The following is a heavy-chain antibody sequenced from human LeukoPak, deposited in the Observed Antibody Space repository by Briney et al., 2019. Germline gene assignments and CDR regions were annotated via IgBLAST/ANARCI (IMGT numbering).Heavy chain of an antibody. D-gene: IGHD2-2*01. V-gene: IGHV3-7*01. CDR3: ARDRCSSISCFALDY. CDR2: IKKDGSEK. J-gene: IGHJ4*02. Sequence: GGSLRLSCAASGFTFSSYWMSWVRQAPGKGLEWVANIKKDGSEKYYVDSVKGRFTIFRDNAKNSLYLQMNSLRAEDTAVYYCARDRCSSISCFALDYWGQGTLVTVSS. CDR1: GFTFSSYW.